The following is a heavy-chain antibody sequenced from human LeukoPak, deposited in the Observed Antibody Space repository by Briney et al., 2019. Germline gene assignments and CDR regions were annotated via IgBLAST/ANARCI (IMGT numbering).Heavy chain of an antibody. CDR2: IYYSGST. CDR1: GGSISSGDYY. V-gene: IGHV4-30-4*08. CDR3: AREYSEMATTGGEGFDY. Sequence: TSQTLSLTCTVSGGSISSGDYYWSWTRQPPGKGLEWIGYIYYSGSTYYNPSLKSRVTISVDTSKNQFSLKLSSVTAADTAVYYCAREYSEMATTGGEGFDYWGQGTLVTVSS. J-gene: IGHJ4*02. D-gene: IGHD5-24*01.